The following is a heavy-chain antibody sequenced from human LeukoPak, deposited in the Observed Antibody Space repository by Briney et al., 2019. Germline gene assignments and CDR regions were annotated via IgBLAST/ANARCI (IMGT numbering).Heavy chain of an antibody. CDR2: IYYSGST. CDR1: GGSISSYY. Sequence: PSETLSLTCTVSGGSISSYYWSWIRQPPGKGLEWIWDIYYSGSTNYNPSLKSRVTISVEASKNQFSLKLSPVTAADTAVYYCAAGYSGYDYHFDYWGQGTLVTVSS. D-gene: IGHD5-12*01. CDR3: AAGYSGYDYHFDY. V-gene: IGHV4-59*01. J-gene: IGHJ4*02.